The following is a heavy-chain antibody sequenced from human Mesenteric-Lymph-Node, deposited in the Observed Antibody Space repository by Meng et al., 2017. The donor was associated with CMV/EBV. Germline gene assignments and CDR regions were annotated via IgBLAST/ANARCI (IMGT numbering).Heavy chain of an antibody. D-gene: IGHD3-22*01. CDR3: AKFYFASGAYYPDY. CDR1: GYTFIGYF. CDR2: INPDSGGT. Sequence: ASVKVSCKASGYTFIGYFMHWVRQASGQGLEWVGWINPDSGGTNYAQKFQGRVSMPRDTSVSTAYMELSRLTSDETAVYYCAKFYFASGAYYPDYWGQGTLVTVSS. V-gene: IGHV1-2*02. J-gene: IGHJ4*02.